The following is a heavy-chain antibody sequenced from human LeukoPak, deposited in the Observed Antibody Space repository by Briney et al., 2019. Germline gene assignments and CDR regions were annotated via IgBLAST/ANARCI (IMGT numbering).Heavy chain of an antibody. CDR2: INPSGGST. Sequence: ASVKVSCKASGYTFTSYYMHWVRQAPGQGLEWMGIINPSGGSTSYAQKFQGRVTMTRDMSTSTVYMELSSLRSEDTAVYYCARVYCSGGSCYGRMAFDIWGQGTMVTVSS. V-gene: IGHV1-46*01. D-gene: IGHD2-15*01. J-gene: IGHJ3*02. CDR1: GYTFTSYY. CDR3: ARVYCSGGSCYGRMAFDI.